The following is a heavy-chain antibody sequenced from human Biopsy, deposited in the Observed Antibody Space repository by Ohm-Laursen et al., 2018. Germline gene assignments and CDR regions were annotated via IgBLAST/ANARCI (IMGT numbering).Heavy chain of an antibody. V-gene: IGHV3-9*01. CDR1: GFIFDDYA. D-gene: IGHD3-16*01. Sequence: SLRLSCAASGFIFDDYAMHWVRQAPGKGLERAFGISWDSGRKVYADSVKGRFTIFRDNAKNYLYLQMNSLRAEDTALYYCAKDSEESPLRELFHWGQGNLVTVSS. J-gene: IGHJ4*02. CDR2: ISWDSGRK. CDR3: AKDSEESPLRELFH.